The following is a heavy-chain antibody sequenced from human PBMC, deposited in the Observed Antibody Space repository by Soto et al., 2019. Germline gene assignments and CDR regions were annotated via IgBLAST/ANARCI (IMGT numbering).Heavy chain of an antibody. Sequence: QVQLVQSGAEVKKPGSSLKVSCKASGGTFSSYAITWVRQAPGQGLEWMGGIIPIFGTANYAQKFQGRVTITADESTSTAYMELSSLRSEDTAVYYCANSMAKVEYYYGMDVWGQGTTVTVSS. J-gene: IGHJ6*02. CDR2: IIPIFGTA. D-gene: IGHD3-10*01. CDR1: GGTFSSYA. V-gene: IGHV1-69*12. CDR3: ANSMAKVEYYYGMDV.